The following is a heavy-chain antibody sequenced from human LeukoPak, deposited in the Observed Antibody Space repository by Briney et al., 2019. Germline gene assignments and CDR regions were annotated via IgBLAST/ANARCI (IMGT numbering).Heavy chain of an antibody. D-gene: IGHD3-10*01. CDR3: ARSSMVRGVIPFDY. Sequence: PGGSLRLSCAASGFTFSSYWMSWVRQAPGKGLEWVANIKQDGSEKYYVDSVKGRFTISRDNAKNSLYLQMNSLRAEDTAVYYCARSSMVRGVIPFDYWGQGTLVTVSS. CDR1: GFTFSSYW. V-gene: IGHV3-7*01. CDR2: IKQDGSEK. J-gene: IGHJ4*02.